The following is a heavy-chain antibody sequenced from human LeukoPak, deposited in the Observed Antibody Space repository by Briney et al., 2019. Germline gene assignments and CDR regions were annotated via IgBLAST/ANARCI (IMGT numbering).Heavy chain of an antibody. J-gene: IGHJ1*01. Sequence: GGSLRLSCEASGFTVNSNYMNWVRQAPGKGLEWVSVVYSDDTKYYADSVRGRFTVSRDASKSTLYLLMNSLRAEDTAVYYCASLSPYSSSPDFEYFQHWGQGTLVTDSS. CDR2: VYSDDTK. D-gene: IGHD6-13*01. CDR1: GFTVNSNY. CDR3: ASLSPYSSSPDFEYFQH. V-gene: IGHV3-53*01.